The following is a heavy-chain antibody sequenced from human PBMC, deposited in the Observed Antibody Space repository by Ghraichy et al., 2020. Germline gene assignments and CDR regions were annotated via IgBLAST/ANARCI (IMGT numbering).Heavy chain of an antibody. CDR3: AKTGDSSGWNYFNS. Sequence: GSLRLSCAASGFAFSSYAMNWVRLVPGKGLEWVSVIGGSGTGSYYADSVRGRFTNSRDNSKNTVFLQMNSLRADDTAIYYCAKTGDSSGWNYFNSWGQGPLVSVPS. CDR2: IGGSGTGS. CDR1: GFAFSSYA. J-gene: IGHJ4*02. D-gene: IGHD7-27*01. V-gene: IGHV3-23*01.